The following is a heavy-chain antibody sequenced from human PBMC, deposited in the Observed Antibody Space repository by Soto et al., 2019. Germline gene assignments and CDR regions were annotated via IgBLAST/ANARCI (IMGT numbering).Heavy chain of an antibody. CDR2: MNPNSGNT. CDR1: GYTFTSYD. D-gene: IGHD1-1*01. J-gene: IGHJ6*02. CDR3: ARERTGTTSMDV. V-gene: IGHV1-8*01. Sequence: QVQLVQSGAEVKKPGASVKVSCKASGYTFTSYDINWVRQATGQGLEWMGWMNPNSGNTGYAQKFQSRVTMTRNTSIFTAYMELSSLRSEDTAVYYCARERTGTTSMDVWGQGTTVTVSS.